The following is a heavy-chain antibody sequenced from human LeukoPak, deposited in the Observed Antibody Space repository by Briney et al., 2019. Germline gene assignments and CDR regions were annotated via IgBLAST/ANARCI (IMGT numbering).Heavy chain of an antibody. CDR3: ARVDSYSSSSDY. Sequence: ASVKVSCKASGYTFTSYGISLVRQAPGQGLEWMGWISAYNGNTNYAQKLQGRVTMTTDTSTSTAYMELRSLRSADTAVYYYARVDSYSSSSDYWGQGTLVTVSS. CDR2: ISAYNGNT. CDR1: GYTFTSYG. J-gene: IGHJ4*02. V-gene: IGHV1-18*01. D-gene: IGHD6-6*01.